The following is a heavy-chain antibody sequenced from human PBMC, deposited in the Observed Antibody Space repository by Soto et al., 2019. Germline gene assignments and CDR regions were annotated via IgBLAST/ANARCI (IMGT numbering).Heavy chain of an antibody. CDR1: GGSISSYY. CDR2: IYYSGST. Sequence: PSETLSLTCTVSGGSISSYYWSWIRQPPGKGLEWVGYIYYSGSTNYNPSLKSRVTISVDTSKNQFSLKLSSVTAADTAVYYCARASGYDGVDFDYWGQGTLVTVSS. J-gene: IGHJ4*02. D-gene: IGHD5-12*01. CDR3: ARASGYDGVDFDY. V-gene: IGHV4-59*01.